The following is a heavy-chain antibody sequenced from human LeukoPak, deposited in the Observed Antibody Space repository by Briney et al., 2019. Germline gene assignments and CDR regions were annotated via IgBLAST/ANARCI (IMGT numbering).Heavy chain of an antibody. Sequence: PGESLRLSCAASRFTFNNYAMSWVRQAPGRGLEWVSTITTAGGSTLYAESVRGRFTISRDNSKNTLYLQMNSLRAEDTAVYYCAREAGSLWFGELSYFDYWGQGTLVTVSS. D-gene: IGHD3-10*01. CDR2: ITTAGGST. J-gene: IGHJ4*02. CDR1: RFTFNNYA. CDR3: AREAGSLWFGELSYFDY. V-gene: IGHV3-23*01.